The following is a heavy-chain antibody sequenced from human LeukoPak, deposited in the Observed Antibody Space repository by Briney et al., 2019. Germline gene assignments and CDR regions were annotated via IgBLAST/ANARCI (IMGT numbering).Heavy chain of an antibody. CDR2: IKQDGSEK. J-gene: IGHJ4*02. V-gene: IGHV3-7*03. D-gene: IGHD6-25*01. CDR1: RFSFNNYR. Sequence: GSLRLSCVASRFSFNNYRMTWVRQAPGKGLEWVANIKQDGSEKQYVDAVKGRFAISRDNAKKSLYLQINTLRAEDTAVYYCVRGPHIAATSYWGQGTLVTVSS. CDR3: VRGPHIAATSY.